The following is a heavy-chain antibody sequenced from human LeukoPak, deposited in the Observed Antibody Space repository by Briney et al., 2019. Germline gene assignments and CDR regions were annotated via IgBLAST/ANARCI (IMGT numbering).Heavy chain of an antibody. D-gene: IGHD7-27*01. V-gene: IGHV3-48*01. CDR3: ARGGTGDGNYFDN. Sequence: PGGSQRLSCAASGFTFSRYSMNWVRQAPGKGLEWLSYISGSSNNIYYADSVKGRFTVSRDNAKNSLYLQMDSLRADDAAVFYCARGGTGDGNYFDNWGQGTLVTVSS. CDR1: GFTFSRYS. J-gene: IGHJ4*02. CDR2: ISGSSNNI.